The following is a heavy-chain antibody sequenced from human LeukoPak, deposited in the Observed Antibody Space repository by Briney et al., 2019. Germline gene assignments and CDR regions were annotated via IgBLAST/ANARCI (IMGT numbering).Heavy chain of an antibody. D-gene: IGHD6-13*01. CDR1: GFTVSTNY. J-gene: IGHJ4*02. CDR2: IYSGGTR. V-gene: IGHV3-66*01. Sequence: GGSLRLSCSVSGFTVSTNYMSWVRQAPGKGLEWVSVIYSGGTRYYADSVKGRFTISRDNSKNTLYLQMNSLRPEDTAVYYCARDSSSSSSYFDYWGQGTLVTVSS. CDR3: ARDSSSSSSYFDY.